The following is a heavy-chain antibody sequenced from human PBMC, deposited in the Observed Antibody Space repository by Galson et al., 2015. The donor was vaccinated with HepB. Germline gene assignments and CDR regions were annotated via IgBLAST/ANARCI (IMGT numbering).Heavy chain of an antibody. CDR3: AREGGYCSSTSCSYNWYFDL. V-gene: IGHV3-11*06. CDR2: ISSSSSYT. D-gene: IGHD2-2*01. J-gene: IGHJ2*01. Sequence: SLRLSCAASGFTFSDYYMSWIRQAPGKGLEWVSYISSSSSYTNYADPVKGRFTISRDNAKNSLYLQMNSLRAEDTAVYYCAREGGYCSSTSCSYNWYFDLWGRGTLVTVSS. CDR1: GFTFSDYY.